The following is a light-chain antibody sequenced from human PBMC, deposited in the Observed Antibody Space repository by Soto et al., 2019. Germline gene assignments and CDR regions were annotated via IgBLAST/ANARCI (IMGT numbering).Light chain of an antibody. Sequence: IILTQSPATLSLSPGERATLSCRASQSVSSSLAWYQQKPGQSPRLLIYGASNRAPGIPARFSGSGSGTDFTLTISSLEPADFAVYYCQQRTNWPPYTFGPGTKLEIK. CDR2: GAS. CDR3: QQRTNWPPYT. J-gene: IGKJ2*01. V-gene: IGKV3-11*01. CDR1: QSVSSS.